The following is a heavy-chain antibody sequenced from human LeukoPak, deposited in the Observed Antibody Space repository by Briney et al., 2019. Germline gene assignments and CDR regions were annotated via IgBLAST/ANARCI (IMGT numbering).Heavy chain of an antibody. J-gene: IGHJ4*02. CDR2: ISGSSNDI. Sequence: PGGSLRLSCAASGFIFSPYTMNWVRQAPGKGLEWVSSISGSSNDIYYADSVKGRFTISRDNAKNSLYLQMNSLRAEDTAVYYCARKISYYDSRGPFDYWGQGTLVTVSS. CDR1: GFIFSPYT. CDR3: ARKISYYDSRGPFDY. V-gene: IGHV3-21*01. D-gene: IGHD3-22*01.